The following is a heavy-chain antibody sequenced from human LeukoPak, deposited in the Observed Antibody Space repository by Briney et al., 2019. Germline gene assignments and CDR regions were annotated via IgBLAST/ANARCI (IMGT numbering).Heavy chain of an antibody. CDR1: GFTFSSYS. CDR3: ARDYPSDIVVVVAATPNWFDP. J-gene: IGHJ5*02. D-gene: IGHD2-15*01. CDR2: ISSSSSTI. Sequence: QPGGSLRPSCAASGFTFSSYSMNWVRQAPGKGLEWVSYISSSSSTIYYADSVKGRFTISRDNAKNSLYLQMNSLRAEDTAVYYCARDYPSDIVVVVAATPNWFDPWGQGTLVTVSS. V-gene: IGHV3-48*04.